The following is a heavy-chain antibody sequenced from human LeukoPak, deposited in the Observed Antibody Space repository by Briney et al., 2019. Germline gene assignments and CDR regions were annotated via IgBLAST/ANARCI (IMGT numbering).Heavy chain of an antibody. V-gene: IGHV3-30*18. D-gene: IGHD2/OR15-2a*01. Sequence: GGSLRLSCAASGFTFSSYGMHWVRQAPGKGLESVAIISYDGSNKYYTDSVKGRFTISRDNSKNTLYLQMNSLRTEETAVYYCAKEGFLPAYYYSYYMDVWGKGTTVTVSS. CDR2: ISYDGSNK. CDR1: GFTFSSYG. CDR3: AKEGFLPAYYYSYYMDV. J-gene: IGHJ6*03.